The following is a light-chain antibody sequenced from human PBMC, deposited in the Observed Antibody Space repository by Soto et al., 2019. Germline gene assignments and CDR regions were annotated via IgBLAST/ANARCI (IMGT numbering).Light chain of an antibody. J-gene: IGKJ1*01. CDR2: GES. Sequence: XILLTQCPCTLSLSPGERSTLSCRSIQSVTSSYLAWYQQKTGQAPRRIIYGESIRATGIPERLSGSGSGTDFTITISRLEPEDFALYFCQQYHSSPLTFGQGTKVDIK. CDR3: QQYHSSPLT. V-gene: IGKV3-20*01. CDR1: QSVTSSY.